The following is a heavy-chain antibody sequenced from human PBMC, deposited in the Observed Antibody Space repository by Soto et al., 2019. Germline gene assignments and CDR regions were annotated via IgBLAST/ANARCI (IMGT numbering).Heavy chain of an antibody. V-gene: IGHV3-74*01. D-gene: IGHD3-9*01. J-gene: IGHJ4*02. CDR1: GFPFSSYW. CDR2: ISGDGVTT. Sequence: EVQLVEFGGDLVQRGGSLRLSCAASGFPFSSYWMHWVRHTPGKGLDWVARISGDGVTTYYADSVTGRFTVSRDNAKNTLSLQISGLRAEDTAVYYCAREYYGLLTGYYTDYWGQGTLVSVSS. CDR3: AREYYGLLTGYYTDY.